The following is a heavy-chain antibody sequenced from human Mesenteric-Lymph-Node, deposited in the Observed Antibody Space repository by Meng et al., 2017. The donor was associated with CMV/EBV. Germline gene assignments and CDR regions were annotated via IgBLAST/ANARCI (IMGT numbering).Heavy chain of an antibody. CDR2: LNPHIGDS. Sequence: ASVKVSCKASGYTFSNFFVHWVRQAPGQGLEWMGWLNPHIGDSHYAQKFQGRVTMTRDTSITTAYMELSSLRSDDTAFYYCARVRAMGANWFDPWGQGTLVTVSS. V-gene: IGHV1-2*02. J-gene: IGHJ5*02. D-gene: IGHD1-26*01. CDR1: GYTFSNFF. CDR3: ARVRAMGANWFDP.